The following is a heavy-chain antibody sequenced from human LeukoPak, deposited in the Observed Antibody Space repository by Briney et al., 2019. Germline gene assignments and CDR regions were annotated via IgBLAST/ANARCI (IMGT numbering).Heavy chain of an antibody. Sequence: GGSLRPSCAASGFTLSTYSMNWVRQAPGKGLEWVSSISTSRSPIYYADSLKGRFTISRDNAKNSMYLQMNSLRVEDTAVYYWARCSGGDFDYWGQGTLVTVSS. CDR1: GFTLSTYS. D-gene: IGHD6-19*01. CDR3: ARCSGGDFDY. J-gene: IGHJ4*02. V-gene: IGHV3-21*01. CDR2: ISTSRSPI.